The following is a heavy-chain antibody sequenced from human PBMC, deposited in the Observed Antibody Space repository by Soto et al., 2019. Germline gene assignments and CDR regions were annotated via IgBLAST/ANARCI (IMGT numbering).Heavy chain of an antibody. CDR3: AKDRPRRYYYYGMDV. V-gene: IGHV3-23*01. J-gene: IGHJ6*02. CDR2: ISGSGGST. CDR1: GFTFSSYA. Sequence: PGGSLRLSXAASGFTFSSYAMSWVRQAPGKGLEWVSAISGSGGSTYYADSVKGRFTISRDNSKNTLYLQMNSLRAEDTAVYYCAKDRPRRYYYYGMDVWGQGTTVTVSS.